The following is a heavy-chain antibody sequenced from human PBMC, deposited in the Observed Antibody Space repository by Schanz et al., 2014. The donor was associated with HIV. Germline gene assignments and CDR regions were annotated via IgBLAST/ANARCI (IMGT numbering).Heavy chain of an antibody. CDR2: INTSGGGT. CDR3: ARERMATGGFDV. Sequence: QLVQSGAEVKKPGASVRVSCKASGYSFTSSFIHWVRQAPGQGLAWMAVINTSGGGTSDALQGRLAVTSDTSTRSLSMDLRSLRFEDSAVYYCARERMATGGFDVWGPGTTVTVSS. V-gene: IGHV1-46*01. CDR1: GYSFTSSF. J-gene: IGHJ6*02. D-gene: IGHD2-15*01.